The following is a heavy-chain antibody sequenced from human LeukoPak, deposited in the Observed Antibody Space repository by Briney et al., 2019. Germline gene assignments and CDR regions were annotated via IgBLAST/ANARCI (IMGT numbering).Heavy chain of an antibody. D-gene: IGHD3-22*01. Sequence: PGGSLRLSCAASGFTFSSYGMHWVRQAPGKGLEWVAVIWFDGSNKYYADSVKGRFTISRDNSKNTLYLQMSSLRAEDTAVYYCAKAFYYYDSSGYGHFDYWGQGTLVTVSS. J-gene: IGHJ4*02. CDR1: GFTFSSYG. CDR3: AKAFYYYDSSGYGHFDY. CDR2: IWFDGSNK. V-gene: IGHV3-33*06.